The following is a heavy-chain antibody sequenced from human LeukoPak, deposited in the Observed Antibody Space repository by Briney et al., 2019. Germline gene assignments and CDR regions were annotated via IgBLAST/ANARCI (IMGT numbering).Heavy chain of an antibody. V-gene: IGHV1-2*04. Sequence: ASVKVSCKASGYTFTGYYMHWVRQAPGQGLEWMGWINPNSGGTNYAQKFQGWVTMTRDTSISTAYMELSRLRSDDTAVYYCAKDALWFGELPYFDYWGQGTLVTVSS. J-gene: IGHJ4*02. CDR3: AKDALWFGELPYFDY. CDR2: INPNSGGT. D-gene: IGHD3-10*01. CDR1: GYTFTGYY.